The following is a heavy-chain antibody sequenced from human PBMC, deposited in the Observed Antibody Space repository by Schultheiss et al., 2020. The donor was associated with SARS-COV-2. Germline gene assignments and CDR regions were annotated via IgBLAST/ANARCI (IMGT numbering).Heavy chain of an antibody. CDR2: ISYDGSNK. V-gene: IGHV3-30*03. D-gene: IGHD1-26*01. Sequence: GESLKISCAASGFTFSSYGMHWVRQAPGKGLEWVAVISYDGSNKYYADSVKGRFTISRDNSKNTLYLQMNSLRAEDTAVYYCARGRSRWERDRYYFDYWGQGTLVTVSS. CDR1: GFTFSSYG. CDR3: ARGRSRWERDRYYFDY. J-gene: IGHJ4*02.